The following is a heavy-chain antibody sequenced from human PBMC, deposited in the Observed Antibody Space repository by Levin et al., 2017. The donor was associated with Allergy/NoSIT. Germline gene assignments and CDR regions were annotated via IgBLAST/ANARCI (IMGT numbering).Heavy chain of an antibody. CDR3: ARDVRITIFGVWAFDS. Sequence: GASVKVSCKASGYTFTSYGISWVRQAPGQGLEWMGWISAYNGNTNYAQKLQGRVTMTTDTSTSTAYMELRSLRSDDTAVYYCARDVRITIFGVWAFDSWGQGTMVTVSS. V-gene: IGHV1-18*01. CDR1: GYTFTSYG. CDR2: ISAYNGNT. D-gene: IGHD3-3*01. J-gene: IGHJ3*02.